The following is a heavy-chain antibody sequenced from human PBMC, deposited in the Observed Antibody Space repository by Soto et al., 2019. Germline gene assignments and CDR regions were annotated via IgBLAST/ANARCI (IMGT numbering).Heavy chain of an antibody. CDR1: GGSISSYY. CDR3: AGESITARYYYMDV. CDR2: IYYSGST. V-gene: IGHV4-59*01. Sequence: PSETLSLTCTVSGGSISSYYWSWIRQPPGKGLEWIGYIYYSGSTNYNPSLKSRVTISVDTSKNQFSLKLSSVTAADTAVYYCAGESITARYYYMDVWGKGTTVTVSS. D-gene: IGHD3-10*01. J-gene: IGHJ6*03.